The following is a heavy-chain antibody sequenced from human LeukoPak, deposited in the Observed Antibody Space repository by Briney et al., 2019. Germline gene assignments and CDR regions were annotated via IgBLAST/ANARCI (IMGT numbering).Heavy chain of an antibody. J-gene: IGHJ5*02. CDR1: GYTFTSYG. CDR3: ARRYGSSWSYNWFDP. CDR2: ISAYNGNT. Sequence: GASVKVSCTASGYTFTSYGISWVRQAPGQGLEWMGWISAYNGNTNYAQKLQGRVTMTTDTSTSTAYMELRSLRSDDTAVYYCARRYGSSWSYNWFDPWGQGTLVTVSS. D-gene: IGHD6-13*01. V-gene: IGHV1-18*01.